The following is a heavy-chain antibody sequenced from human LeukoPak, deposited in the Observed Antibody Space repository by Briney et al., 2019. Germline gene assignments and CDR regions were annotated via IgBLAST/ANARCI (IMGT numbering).Heavy chain of an antibody. V-gene: IGHV3-48*01. D-gene: IGHD1-26*01. CDR2: INTGSGTL. CDR1: GFTFSRYN. CDR3: AKDRIVGANPTRGPFDY. Sequence: GGSLRLSCVASGFTFSRYNMNWVRQAPGKGLEWVSFINTGSGTLYYADSVQGRFTISRDNAKNSLCLQMNSLRAEDTAVYYCAKDRIVGANPTRGPFDYWGQGTLVTVSS. J-gene: IGHJ4*02.